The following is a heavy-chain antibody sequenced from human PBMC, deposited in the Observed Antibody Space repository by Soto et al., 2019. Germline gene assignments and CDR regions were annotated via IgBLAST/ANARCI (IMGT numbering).Heavy chain of an antibody. CDR1: GYSISSGYY. CDR3: ARKNSGIAARHYGMDV. CDR2: IYHSEST. Sequence: SDTLALTCAVSGYSISSGYYWGWIRQLPGKDLEWIGSIYHSESTYYNPSLQSRVTISVDTSKNQLSLNLSCVTAADTAVYYCARKNSGIAARHYGMDVWGPGTTVTVSS. V-gene: IGHV4-38-2*01. J-gene: IGHJ6*02. D-gene: IGHD6-6*01.